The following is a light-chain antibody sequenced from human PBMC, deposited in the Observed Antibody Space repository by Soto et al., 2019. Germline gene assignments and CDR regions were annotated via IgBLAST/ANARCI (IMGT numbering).Light chain of an antibody. V-gene: IGKV1-5*01. J-gene: IGKJ1*01. Sequence: IQMTQSPSALSASVGDRVTLTCRASESISTWLAWYQQKPGKAPKLMIYDAYNLRSGVPSRFSGSGSGTEFTLTISSRQPDDYATYYCQQYNRYWTFGQGTKVEI. CDR2: DAY. CDR3: QQYNRYWT. CDR1: ESISTW.